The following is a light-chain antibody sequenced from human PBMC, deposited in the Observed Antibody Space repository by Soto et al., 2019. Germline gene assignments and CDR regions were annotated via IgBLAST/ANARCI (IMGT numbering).Light chain of an antibody. CDR1: NSNIGSNP. CDR3: AAWDDSLNGVL. Sequence: QSVLTQPPSASGTPGQRVTISCSGSNSNIGSNPVHWYQQLPGTAPKLLIHNNNQRPSGVPDRFSGSKSGTSASLAISGLQSEDEAADYCAAWDDSLNGVLFGGGTKVTVL. V-gene: IGLV1-44*01. CDR2: NNN. J-gene: IGLJ2*01.